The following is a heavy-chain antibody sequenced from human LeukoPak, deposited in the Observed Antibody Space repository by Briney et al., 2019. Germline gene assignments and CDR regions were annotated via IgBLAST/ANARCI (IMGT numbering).Heavy chain of an antibody. V-gene: IGHV4-59*08. CDR3: ARRGIAAAGTFDY. CDR2: IYYSGST. CDR1: GGSISSYY. J-gene: IGHJ4*02. Sequence: SETLSLTCTVSGGSISSYYWSWIRQPPGKGLGWIGYIYYSGSTNYNPSLKSRVTISVDTSKNQFSLKLSSVTAADTAVYYCARRGIAAAGTFDYWGQGTLVTVSS. D-gene: IGHD6-13*01.